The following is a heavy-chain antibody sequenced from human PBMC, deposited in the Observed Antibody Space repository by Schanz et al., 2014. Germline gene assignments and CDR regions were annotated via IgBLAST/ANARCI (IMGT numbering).Heavy chain of an antibody. CDR2: IIPVLAIA. J-gene: IGHJ4*02. CDR3: ARTGYDPSLTH. Sequence: QVQLVQSGAEVKKPGSSMKVSCKASGGTFSTYPINWLRQAPGQGLEWMGRIIPVLAIADYAQKCQGRVTITADKSTSTAFLEVNSLRSEDTAVYCCARTGYDPSLTHWGQGTLVTVSS. D-gene: IGHD5-12*01. CDR1: GGTFSTYP. V-gene: IGHV1-69*09.